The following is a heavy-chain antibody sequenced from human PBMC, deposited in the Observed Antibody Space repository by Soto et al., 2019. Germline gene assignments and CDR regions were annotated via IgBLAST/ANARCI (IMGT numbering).Heavy chain of an antibody. CDR3: TTISSPDDY. D-gene: IGHD2-2*01. CDR2: IKEDGTEK. Sequence: HPGGSLRLSCAASGFSFSNHWMSWVRQAPGKGLEWVANIKEDGTEKFYVDSVKGRFTISRDNAKTSVFLQMNSLRVEDTAVYYCTTISSPDDYWGQGTLVTVSS. J-gene: IGHJ4*02. V-gene: IGHV3-7*01. CDR1: GFSFSNHW.